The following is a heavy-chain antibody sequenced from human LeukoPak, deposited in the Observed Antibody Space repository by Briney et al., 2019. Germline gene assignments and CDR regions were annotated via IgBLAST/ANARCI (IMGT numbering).Heavy chain of an antibody. Sequence: GGSLRLSCAASGFTFSSYAMSWVRQAPGKGLEWVSAISGSGGSTYYADSVKGRFTISRDNSKNTLYLQMNSLRPGDTAVYYCAKGYCSSTSCHLYYYYGMDVWGQGTTVTVSS. CDR2: ISGSGGST. J-gene: IGHJ6*02. CDR1: GFTFSSYA. V-gene: IGHV3-23*01. CDR3: AKGYCSSTSCHLYYYYGMDV. D-gene: IGHD2-2*01.